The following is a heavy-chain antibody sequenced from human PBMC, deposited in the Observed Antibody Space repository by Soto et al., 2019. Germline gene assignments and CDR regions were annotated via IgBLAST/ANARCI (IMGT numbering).Heavy chain of an antibody. CDR1: GYSFTTYA. CDR2: INADNGDT. J-gene: IGHJ6*02. Sequence: QVQLVQSGAEVKEPGASVRVSCKASGYSFTTYAMHWVRQAPGQRLEWMGWINADNGDTYFSQKFQDRVTFTRDTSATTAYMELSSLTSEDTAVYYCARDWGGRCSSTSCYVYGMDVWGQGTTVTVSS. V-gene: IGHV1-3*01. D-gene: IGHD2-2*01. CDR3: ARDWGGRCSSTSCYVYGMDV.